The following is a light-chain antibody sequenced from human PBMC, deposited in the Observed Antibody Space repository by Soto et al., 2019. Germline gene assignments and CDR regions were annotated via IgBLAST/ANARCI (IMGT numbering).Light chain of an antibody. CDR2: GAS. V-gene: IGKV3-20*01. Sequence: EIVLTQSPGTLSLSPGERATLSCRVSQSVSSSYLAWYQQKPGQTPRLLIYGASSRATGIPDRFSGGGSGTDFTLTISRLEPEDFAVYYCQQCGSSPRTFGQGTKVEIK. CDR3: QQCGSSPRT. CDR1: QSVSSSY. J-gene: IGKJ1*01.